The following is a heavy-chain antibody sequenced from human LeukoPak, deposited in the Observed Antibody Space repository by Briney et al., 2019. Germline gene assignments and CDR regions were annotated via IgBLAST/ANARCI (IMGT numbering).Heavy chain of an antibody. J-gene: IGHJ2*01. CDR3: ARHRGDYGLLGLFDL. D-gene: IGHD4-17*01. Sequence: PSETLSLTCTVSGGSISSSSYYWGWIRQPPGKGLEWIGSIYYSGSTYYNPSLKSRVTISVDTSKNQFSLKLSSVTAADTAVYYCARHRGDYGLLGLFDLWGRGTLVTVSS. CDR1: GGSISSSSYY. CDR2: IYYSGST. V-gene: IGHV4-39*01.